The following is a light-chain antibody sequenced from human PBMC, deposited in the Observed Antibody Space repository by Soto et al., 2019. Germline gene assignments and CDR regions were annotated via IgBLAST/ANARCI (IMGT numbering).Light chain of an antibody. Sequence: DIVMTQSPLSLPVTPGEPASISCRSSQSLLHSNGYTYLDWYLQKPGQSPQLLIYLGSNRASGVPDRFSGSGSGTDFTLTISRVEAEDFGVYCYMQALQTPPITFGQGTRLEIK. CDR1: QSLLHSNGYTY. V-gene: IGKV2-28*01. CDR2: LGS. J-gene: IGKJ5*01. CDR3: MQALQTPPIT.